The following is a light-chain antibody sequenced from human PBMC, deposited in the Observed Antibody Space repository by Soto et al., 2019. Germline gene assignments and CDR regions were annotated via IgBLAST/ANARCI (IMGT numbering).Light chain of an antibody. CDR1: QIVDNK. Sequence: EIVMTQSPDTLSVSPGDRNTLSCRASQIVDNKLAWYQQRPGHPPKRRVYGASTRPTGIPARFSGSGSGAEFSLTISTPQADNSAVYDCQQYNNWTPMYTLGQGTKLELK. J-gene: IGKJ2*01. CDR2: GAS. V-gene: IGKV3D-15*01. CDR3: QQYNNWTPMYT.